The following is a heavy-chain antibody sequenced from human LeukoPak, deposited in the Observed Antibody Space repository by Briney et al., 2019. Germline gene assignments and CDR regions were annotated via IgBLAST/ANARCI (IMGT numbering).Heavy chain of an antibody. J-gene: IGHJ4*02. CDR3: AKTTDEVGAVDY. V-gene: IGHV3-30*18. D-gene: IGHD1-26*01. CDR2: ISYDGSNK. CDR1: GFTFSSYG. Sequence: GGSLRLSCAASGFTFSSYGMHWVRQAPGKGLEWVAVISYDGSNKYYADSVKGRFTISRDNSKNTLYLQMSSLRPEDTAVYYCAKTTDEVGAVDYWGQGTLVTASS.